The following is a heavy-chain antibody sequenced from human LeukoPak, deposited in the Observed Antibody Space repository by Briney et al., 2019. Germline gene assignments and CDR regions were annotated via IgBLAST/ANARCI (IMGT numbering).Heavy chain of an antibody. CDR1: GFTFSSYA. D-gene: IGHD3-10*01. V-gene: IGHV3-23*01. CDR2: ISGSGGST. CDR3: ARDLLWFGELSYFDY. J-gene: IGHJ4*02. Sequence: PGGSLRLSCAASGFTFSSYAMSWVRQAPGKGLEWVSAISGSGGSTYYADSVKGRFTISRDNAKNSLYLQMNSLRAEDTAVYYCARDLLWFGELSYFDYWGQGTLVTVSS.